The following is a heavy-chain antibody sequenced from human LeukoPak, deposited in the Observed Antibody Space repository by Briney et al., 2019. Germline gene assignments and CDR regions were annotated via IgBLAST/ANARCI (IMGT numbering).Heavy chain of an antibody. CDR2: INWNGGST. D-gene: IGHD5-18*01. CDR1: GFTFSSYE. CDR3: ARVDTLMDYYFDY. V-gene: IGHV3-20*04. Sequence: GGSLRLSCAASGFTFSSYEMSWVRQAPGKGLEWVSGINWNGGSTGYVDSVKGRFTISRDNAKNSLYLQMNSLRAEDTALYYCARVDTLMDYYFDYWGQGTLVTVSS. J-gene: IGHJ4*02.